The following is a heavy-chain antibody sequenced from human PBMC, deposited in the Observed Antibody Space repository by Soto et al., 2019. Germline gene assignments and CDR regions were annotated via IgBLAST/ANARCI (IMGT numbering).Heavy chain of an antibody. CDR2: ISSSSSYI. CDR1: GFTFSSYS. V-gene: IGHV3-21*01. Sequence: EVQLVESGGGLVKPGGSLRLSCVASGFTFSSYSMNWVRQAPGKGLEWVSSISSSSSYIYYADSVKGRFTISRDNAKNSLYLQMNSLRAEDTAVYYCARDLGTSIEQQLVGEYWGQGTLVTVSS. D-gene: IGHD6-13*01. J-gene: IGHJ4*02. CDR3: ARDLGTSIEQQLVGEY.